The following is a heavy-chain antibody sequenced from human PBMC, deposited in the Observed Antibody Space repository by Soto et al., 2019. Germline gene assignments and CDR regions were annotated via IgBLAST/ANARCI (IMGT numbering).Heavy chain of an antibody. CDR2: IKSRKDGGTA. J-gene: IGHJ4*02. Sequence: GVLRLSCVASGFTFTNAWMSWVRQAPGKGLEWVGRIKSRKDGGTADYPAAVKGRFSISRDDSKNTLSLQMNGLKAEDTAVYYCAKDGRTSSLLWGQGTLVTVSS. D-gene: IGHD2-2*01. CDR1: GFTFTNAW. CDR3: AKDGRTSSLL. V-gene: IGHV3-15*01.